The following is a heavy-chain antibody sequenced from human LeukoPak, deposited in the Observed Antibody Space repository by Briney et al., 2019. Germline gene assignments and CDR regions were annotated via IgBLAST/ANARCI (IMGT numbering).Heavy chain of an antibody. D-gene: IGHD3-22*01. V-gene: IGHV1-18*01. CDR2: ISAYNGNT. CDR3: ARDERLGYYDSSGYYSY. Sequence: ASVKVSCKASGYTXTSYGISWVRQAPGQGLEWMGWISAYNGNTNYAQKLQGRVTMTTDTSTSTAYMELRSLRSDDTAVYYCARDERLGYYDSSGYYSYWGQGTLVTVSS. CDR1: GYTXTSYG. J-gene: IGHJ4*02.